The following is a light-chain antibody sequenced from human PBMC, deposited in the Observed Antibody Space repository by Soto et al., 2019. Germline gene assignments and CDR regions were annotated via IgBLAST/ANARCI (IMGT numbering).Light chain of an antibody. CDR2: GAS. CDR3: QQYMSSVT. CDR1: QSVDTTF. Sequence: EIVLTQSPGSLSLSPGQRATLSCRASQSVDTTFFAWYQKKPGQAPRLLIYGASKTATGIPDRFSGSGSGTDFTLLISRLEPEDFAVYYCQQYMSSVTFGQGTKVEIK. J-gene: IGKJ1*01. V-gene: IGKV3-20*01.